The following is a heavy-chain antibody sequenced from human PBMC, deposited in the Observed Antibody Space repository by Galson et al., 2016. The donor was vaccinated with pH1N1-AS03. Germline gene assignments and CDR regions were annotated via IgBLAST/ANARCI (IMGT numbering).Heavy chain of an antibody. D-gene: IGHD6-13*01. Sequence: SCKASGDTFSSYAMHWVRQAPGKGLEYVSAISGNGYSTYYANSVKGRFTISRDNSKRTLFLQMGSLRPEDRAVYYCARGPVSYSNYWFPPPDYWGQGTLVTVSS. CDR1: GDTFSSYA. CDR3: ARGPVSYSNYWFPPPDY. CDR2: ISGNGYST. V-gene: IGHV3-64*01. J-gene: IGHJ4*02.